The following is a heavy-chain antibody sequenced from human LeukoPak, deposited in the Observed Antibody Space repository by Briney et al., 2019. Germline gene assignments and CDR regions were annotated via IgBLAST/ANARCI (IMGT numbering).Heavy chain of an antibody. Sequence: PGGSLRLSCAASGFTFSDHYMDWVRQAPGKGLEWVGRTRNKANSYTTEYAASVKGRFTISRDDSKNSLYLQMNSLKTEDTAVYYCARWELSHDAFAIWGQGTMVTVSS. D-gene: IGHD1-26*01. CDR3: ARWELSHDAFAI. CDR1: GFTFSDHY. V-gene: IGHV3-72*01. J-gene: IGHJ3*02. CDR2: TRNKANSYTT.